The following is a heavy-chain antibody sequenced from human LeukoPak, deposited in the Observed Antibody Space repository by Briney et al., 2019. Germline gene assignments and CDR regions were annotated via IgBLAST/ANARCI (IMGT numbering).Heavy chain of an antibody. J-gene: IGHJ6*02. Sequence: PSETLSLTCTVSGGSISSGSYYWSWIRQPGGTGLEWIGRIYTSGSTNYNPSLKSRVTISVDTSKNQFSLKLSSVTAADTAVYYSARLIAVAGTDYYYGMDVWGQGTTVTVSS. V-gene: IGHV4-61*02. CDR2: IYTSGST. D-gene: IGHD6-19*01. CDR3: ARLIAVAGTDYYYGMDV. CDR1: GGSISSGSYY.